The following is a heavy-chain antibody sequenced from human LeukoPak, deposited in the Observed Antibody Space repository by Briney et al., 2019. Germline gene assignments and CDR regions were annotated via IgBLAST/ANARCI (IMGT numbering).Heavy chain of an antibody. CDR2: FDPEGGET. J-gene: IGHJ4*02. CDR3: AANSGGTAYSSPGGIDY. CDR1: GYTLTGLS. V-gene: IGHV1-24*01. Sequence: ASVKVSCKVSGYTLTGLSMHWVRQAPGKGLEWRGGFDPEGGETIYAQKFQGRVTITEDTSRHTAYIDLRSLICEDTAVYSCAANSGGTAYSSPGGIDYWGQGALVTVSS. D-gene: IGHD6-13*01.